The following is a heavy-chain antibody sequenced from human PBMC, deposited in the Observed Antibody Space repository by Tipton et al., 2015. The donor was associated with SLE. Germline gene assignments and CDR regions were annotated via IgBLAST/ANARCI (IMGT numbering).Heavy chain of an antibody. CDR1: GGSIKNHY. CDR3: ARTLGAIAHTVYDAFDI. Sequence: TLSLTCIVSGGSIKNHYWSWIRQAPGMGLEWFGYIYYSGTTHDNPSLKSRVTMSVDMSKNQFSLRLTSVTAADTAVYYCARTLGAIAHTVYDAFDIWGQGKMVTVSS. J-gene: IGHJ3*02. V-gene: IGHV4-59*11. CDR2: IYYSGTT. D-gene: IGHD1-26*01.